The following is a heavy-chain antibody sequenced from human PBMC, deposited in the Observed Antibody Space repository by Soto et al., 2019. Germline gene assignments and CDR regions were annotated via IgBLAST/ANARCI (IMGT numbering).Heavy chain of an antibody. CDR1: GVTFSSYE. CDR2: ISSSGSTI. V-gene: IGHV3-48*03. CDR3: ASFSYGFDY. D-gene: IGHD5-18*01. Sequence: GGALRLSCAASGVTFSSYEMNWVRQAPGKGLEWVSYISSSGSTIYYADSVKRRFTISKDNAKNSLYLQMNSLRAEDTAGYYCASFSYGFDYWGQGTLVTVAS. J-gene: IGHJ4*02.